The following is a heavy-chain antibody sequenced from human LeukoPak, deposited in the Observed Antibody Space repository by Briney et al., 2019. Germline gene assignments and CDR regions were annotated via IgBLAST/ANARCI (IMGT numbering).Heavy chain of an antibody. CDR2: ISSSGSTI. CDR1: GFTFSDYY. D-gene: IGHD2-2*01. J-gene: IGHJ3*02. V-gene: IGHV3-11*01. Sequence: PGGSLRLSCAASGFTFSDYYMSWIRQAPGKGLEWVSYISSSGSTIYYADSVKGRFTISRDNAKNSLYLQMNSLRAEDTAVYYCARDIVVVPAAPFGAFDIWGQGTMVTLSS. CDR3: ARDIVVVPAAPFGAFDI.